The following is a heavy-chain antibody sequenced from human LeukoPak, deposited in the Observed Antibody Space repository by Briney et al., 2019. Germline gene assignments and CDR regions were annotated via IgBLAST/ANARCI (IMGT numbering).Heavy chain of an antibody. V-gene: IGHV4-59*01. J-gene: IGHJ3*02. D-gene: IGHD3-10*01. Sequence: SETLSLTCTVSGGSINNYYWSRIRQPPRKGLEWIGYIYYTGLTKYNPSLKSRVTISVDTNQFSLKLSSVTAADTAVYYCARVKLLWLMGGAFDIWGQGTMVTVSS. CDR1: GGSINNYY. CDR3: ARVKLLWLMGGAFDI. CDR2: IYYTGLT.